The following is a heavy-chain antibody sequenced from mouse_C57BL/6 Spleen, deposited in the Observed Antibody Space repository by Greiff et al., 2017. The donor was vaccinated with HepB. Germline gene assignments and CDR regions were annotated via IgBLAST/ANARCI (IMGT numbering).Heavy chain of an antibody. D-gene: IGHD1-1*01. CDR1: GYTFTSYW. Sequence: QLQLQQPGAELVRPGSSVKLSCKASGYTFTSYWMHWVKQRPIQGLEWIGNIEPTDSETHYNQKIKDKATLTVDKSSSTAYMQLSSLTTADSSVYYSALDYNGSFAYWGQGTLVAFSA. CDR3: ALDYNGSFAY. J-gene: IGHJ3*01. CDR2: IEPTDSET. V-gene: IGHV1-52*01.